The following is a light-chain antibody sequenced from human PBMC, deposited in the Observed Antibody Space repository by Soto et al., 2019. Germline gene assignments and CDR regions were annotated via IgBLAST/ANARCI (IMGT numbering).Light chain of an antibody. V-gene: IGKV1-17*01. CDR1: QGITND. CDR2: AAS. Sequence: DIQMTQSPSSLSASVGDRVAITCRASQGITNDLGWYQQKPGKAPKRLIYAASSLQSGVPSRVSGSVFGKEFTLTFSSLQPEDFAIYYCLQHNSYPRTFGQGTKVEIK. CDR3: LQHNSYPRT. J-gene: IGKJ1*01.